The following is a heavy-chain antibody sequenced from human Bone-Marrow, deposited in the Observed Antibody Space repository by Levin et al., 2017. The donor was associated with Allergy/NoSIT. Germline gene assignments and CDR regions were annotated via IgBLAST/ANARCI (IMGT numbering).Heavy chain of an antibody. CDR1: GFTFSSYG. CDR3: ARDLIGTAAAAYY. V-gene: IGHV3-33*01. D-gene: IGHD6-13*01. J-gene: IGHJ4*02. CDR2: IWYDGSNK. Sequence: GGSLRLSCAASGFTFSSYGMHWVRQAPGKGLEWVAVIWYDGSNKYYADSVKGRFTISRDNSKNTLYLQMNSLRAEDTAVYYCARDLIGTAAAAYYWGQGTLVTVSS.